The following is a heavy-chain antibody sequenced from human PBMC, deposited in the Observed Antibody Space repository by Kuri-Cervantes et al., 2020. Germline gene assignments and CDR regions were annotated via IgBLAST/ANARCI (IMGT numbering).Heavy chain of an antibody. CDR3: AREYSSGWYHYYYYYGMDV. D-gene: IGHD6-19*01. CDR2: IIPIFGTA. J-gene: IGHJ6*02. Sequence: SVKVSCKASGGTFSSYAISWVRQAPGQGLEWMGGIIPIFGTANYAQKFQGRVTITADESTSTAYMELSSLRSEDTAVYYCAREYSSGWYHYYYYYGMDVWGQGTTVTVSS. V-gene: IGHV1-69*13. CDR1: GGTFSSYA.